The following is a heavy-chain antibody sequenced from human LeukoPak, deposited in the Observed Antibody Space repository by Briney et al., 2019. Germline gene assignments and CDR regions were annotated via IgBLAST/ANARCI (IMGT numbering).Heavy chain of an antibody. V-gene: IGHV3-48*03. CDR2: ISSSGSTI. J-gene: IGHJ5*02. Sequence: GGSLRLSCAASGFTFSSYEMNWVRQAPGMGLEWVSYISSSGSTIYYADSVKGRFTISRDNAKNSLYLQMNSLRAEDTAVYYCASIVVVPAAISWGQGTLVTVSS. D-gene: IGHD2-2*02. CDR3: ASIVVVPAAIS. CDR1: GFTFSSYE.